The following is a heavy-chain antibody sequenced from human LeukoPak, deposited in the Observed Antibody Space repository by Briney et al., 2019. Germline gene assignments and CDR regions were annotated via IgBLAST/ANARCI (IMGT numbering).Heavy chain of an antibody. D-gene: IGHD3-16*01. V-gene: IGHV3-7*01. CDR2: IKQDGSEK. Sequence: GRSVRPSCAADGFTFGIDWMSWVRQGAGKGLEWVAYIKQDGSEKYYVDSVKGRFTISRDNAKNSLYLQMNSLRAEDTAVYYSARVSGGVAEWWDAFDIWGQGTMVTVSS. CDR1: GFTFGIDW. CDR3: ARVSGGVAEWWDAFDI. J-gene: IGHJ3*02.